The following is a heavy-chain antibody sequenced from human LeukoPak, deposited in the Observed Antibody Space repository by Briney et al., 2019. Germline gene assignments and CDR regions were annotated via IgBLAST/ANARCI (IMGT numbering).Heavy chain of an antibody. CDR2: ISGSGGST. Sequence: GGSLRLSCVGSGFSFSSYAMSWVRQAPGKGLEWVSAISGSGGSTYYADSVKGRFTISRDNSKNTLYLQMNSLRAEDTAVYYCAKDSHDSGYDFDYWGQGTLVTVSS. CDR1: GFSFSSYA. J-gene: IGHJ4*02. V-gene: IGHV3-23*01. CDR3: AKDSHDSGYDFDY. D-gene: IGHD5-12*01.